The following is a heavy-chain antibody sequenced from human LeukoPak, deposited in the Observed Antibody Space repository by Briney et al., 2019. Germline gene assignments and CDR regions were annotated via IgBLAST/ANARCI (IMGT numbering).Heavy chain of an antibody. D-gene: IGHD6-19*01. CDR3: ARETVSGHFDS. CDR1: GGSTSSGDYF. CDR2: IYYSGTT. J-gene: IGHJ4*02. Sequence: SETLSLTCTVSGGSTSSGDYFWSWIRQPPGQGLEWIGYIYYSGTTYYNPLLKSRVSISVDTSKNQFSLNLRSVSAADTAVYYCARETVSGHFDSWGQGTLVTVSS. V-gene: IGHV4-30-4*01.